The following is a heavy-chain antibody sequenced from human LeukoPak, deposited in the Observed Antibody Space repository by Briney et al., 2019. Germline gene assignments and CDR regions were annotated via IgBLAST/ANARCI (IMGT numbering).Heavy chain of an antibody. J-gene: IGHJ4*02. D-gene: IGHD5-24*01. V-gene: IGHV3-30*02. CDR2: IRYDGGNK. CDR1: GFTFSSYG. CDR3: AKDLGDGYNY. Sequence: GGSLRLSCAASGFTFSSYGMHWVRQAPGKGLEWVAFIRYDGGNKYYADSVKGRFTISRDNSKNTLYLQMNSLRAEDTAVYYCAKDLGDGYNYWGQGTLVTVSS.